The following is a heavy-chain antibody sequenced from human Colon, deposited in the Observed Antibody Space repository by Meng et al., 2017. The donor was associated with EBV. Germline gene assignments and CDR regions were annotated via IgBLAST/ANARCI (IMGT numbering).Heavy chain of an antibody. Sequence: QVHLQESGPGLVKPSGTLSLTCGVSGGSISSNIRWTWVRQPPGKGLEWIGDIDDSGSTNYNPSLNSRISISLDKSKNHFSLKVNSVTAADTAVYYCARGKQDAWELLAYWGQGALVTVSS. CDR2: IDDSGST. CDR1: GGSISSNIR. J-gene: IGHJ4*02. V-gene: IGHV4-4*02. D-gene: IGHD1-26*01. CDR3: ARGKQDAWELLAY.